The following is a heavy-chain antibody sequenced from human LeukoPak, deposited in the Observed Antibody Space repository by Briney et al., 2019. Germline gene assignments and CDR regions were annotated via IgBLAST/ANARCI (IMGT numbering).Heavy chain of an antibody. CDR3: AKETYGDYARAFGY. CDR2: ISGSGGST. CDR1: GFTFSSYA. J-gene: IGHJ4*02. Sequence: RTGGSLRLSCAASGFTFSSYAMSWVRQAPGKGLEWVSAISGSGGSTYYADSVKGRFTISRGNSKNTLYLQMNSLRAEDTAVYYCAKETYGDYARAFGYWGQGTLVTVSS. D-gene: IGHD4-17*01. V-gene: IGHV3-23*01.